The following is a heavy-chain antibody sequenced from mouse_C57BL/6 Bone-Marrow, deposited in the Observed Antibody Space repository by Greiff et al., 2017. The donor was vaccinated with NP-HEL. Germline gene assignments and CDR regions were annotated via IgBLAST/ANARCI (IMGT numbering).Heavy chain of an antibody. V-gene: IGHV1-7*01. CDR1: GYTFTSYW. CDR3: ASAFPWYFDV. J-gene: IGHJ1*03. Sequence: QVQLQQSGAELAKPGASVKLSCKASGYTFTSYWMHWVKQRPGQGLEWIGYINPRSGYTKYNQKFKDKATLTADKSSSTAYMQLSSLPSEDSAVLDCASAFPWYFDVGGRGKAVTVTS. CDR2: INPRSGYT.